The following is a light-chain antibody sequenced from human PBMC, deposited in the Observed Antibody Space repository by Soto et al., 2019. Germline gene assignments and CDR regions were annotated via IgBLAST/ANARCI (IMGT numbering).Light chain of an antibody. Sequence: EIVMTQSPGTLSLSLGERATISCRASQVIGSRYLAWYHQKSGQAPRLLIYGASSRATGIPDRFSGSGSGTDFTLTISRLGPEDFGVYYCQQFGSSIPHTFGQRTKLEIK. CDR2: GAS. CDR3: QQFGSSIPHT. V-gene: IGKV3-20*01. CDR1: QVIGSRY. J-gene: IGKJ2*01.